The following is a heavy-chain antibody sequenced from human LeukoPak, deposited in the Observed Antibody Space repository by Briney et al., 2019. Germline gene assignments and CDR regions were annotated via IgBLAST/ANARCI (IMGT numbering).Heavy chain of an antibody. D-gene: IGHD2-21*02. J-gene: IGHJ6*03. CDR1: GYTFTGYY. V-gene: IGHV1-2*02. CDR3: ARGGAYCGGDCLYYYYYYMDV. CDR2: INPNSGGT. Sequence: ASVKVSCKASGYTFTGYYMHWVRQAPGQGLEWMGWINPNSGGTNYAQKFQGRVTMTRDTSISTAYMELSRLRSDDTAVYYCARGGAYCGGDCLYYYYYYMDVWGKGTTVTVSS.